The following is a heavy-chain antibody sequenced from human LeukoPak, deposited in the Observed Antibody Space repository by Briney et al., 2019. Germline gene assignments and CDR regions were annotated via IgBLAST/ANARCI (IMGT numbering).Heavy chain of an antibody. D-gene: IGHD1-14*01. J-gene: IGHJ4*02. CDR2: ISSSSTYI. CDR3: ARENHGSFDY. CDR1: GFSFSTYY. Sequence: PRGSLRLSCAASGFSFSTYYVNWVRQAPGKGLEWVSCISSSSTYIYYADSVRGRFAISRDNAKNSLYLQMNSLRAEDTAVYYCARENHGSFDYWGQGSLVTVPS. V-gene: IGHV3-21*01.